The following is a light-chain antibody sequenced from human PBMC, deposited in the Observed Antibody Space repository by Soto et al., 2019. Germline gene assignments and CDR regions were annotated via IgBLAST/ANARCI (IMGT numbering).Light chain of an antibody. J-gene: IGLJ1*01. CDR2: EVS. CDR3: SSFTSSSTYV. Sequence: QSALTQPPSVSGSPGQSVAISCTGTSSDVGSYNRVAWYQQSPGTAPKLMIYEVSNRPSEVPDRFSGSKSGNTASLTISGLQAEDEADYYCSSFTSSSTYVFGTGTKVTVL. V-gene: IGLV2-18*02. CDR1: SSDVGSYNR.